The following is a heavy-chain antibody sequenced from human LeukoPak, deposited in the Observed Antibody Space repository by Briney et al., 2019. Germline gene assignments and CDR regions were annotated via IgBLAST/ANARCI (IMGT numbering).Heavy chain of an antibody. Sequence: PGGPLKLSFAASGFPVISNYMTWARKAQGKGREWVSFIYSGGSTYYADSVKGRFTISRDNSKNTLYLQMNSLRAEDTAVYYCARAWHGSSWLYYFDYWGQGTLVTVSS. CDR2: IYSGGST. CDR3: ARAWHGSSWLYYFDY. CDR1: GFPVISNY. J-gene: IGHJ4*02. V-gene: IGHV3-53*01. D-gene: IGHD6-13*01.